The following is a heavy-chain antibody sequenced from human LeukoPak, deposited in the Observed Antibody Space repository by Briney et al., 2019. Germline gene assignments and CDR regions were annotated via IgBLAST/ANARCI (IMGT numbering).Heavy chain of an antibody. CDR1: GYTFTSFP. CDR2: INAGNGNT. CDR3: ARGDPSYSTNWFDP. V-gene: IGHV1-3*01. Sequence: ASVKASCKASGYTFTSFPMHWVRQAPGQRLEWMGWINAGNGNTKYSQKFQGRVTITRDTSASTAYMDLSSLRSEDTAVYYCARGDPSYSTNWFDPWGQGTLVSVTS. J-gene: IGHJ5*02. D-gene: IGHD4-11*01.